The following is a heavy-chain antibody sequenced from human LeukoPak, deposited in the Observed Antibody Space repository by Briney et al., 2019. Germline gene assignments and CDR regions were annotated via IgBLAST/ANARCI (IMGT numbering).Heavy chain of an antibody. CDR1: GYSISSDYY. V-gene: IGHV4-38-2*02. D-gene: IGHD3/OR15-3a*01. CDR3: ARQTGSGLFILP. Sequence: SETLSLTCTVSGYSISSDYYWGWIRQPPGKGLEWIGSIYYSGNTYYNASLKSQVSISIDTSKNQFSLKLTSVTAADTAVYYCARQTGSGLFILPGGQGTLVTVSS. J-gene: IGHJ4*02. CDR2: IYYSGNT.